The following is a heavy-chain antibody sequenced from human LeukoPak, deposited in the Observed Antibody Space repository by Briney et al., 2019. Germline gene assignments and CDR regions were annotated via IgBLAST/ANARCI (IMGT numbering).Heavy chain of an antibody. D-gene: IGHD3-22*01. CDR3: AKDPNRIVVVTRGFDY. CDR1: GFTFSSYG. CDR2: ISGSGGST. Sequence: PGGTLRLSCAASGFTFSSYGMSWVRQAPGKGLEWVSAISGSGGSTYYADSVKGRFTISRDNSKNTLYLQMNSLRAEDTAVYYCAKDPNRIVVVTRGFDYWGQGTLVTVSS. V-gene: IGHV3-23*01. J-gene: IGHJ4*02.